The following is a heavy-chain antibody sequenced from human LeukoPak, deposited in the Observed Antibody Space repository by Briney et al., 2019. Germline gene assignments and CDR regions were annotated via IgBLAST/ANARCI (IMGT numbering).Heavy chain of an antibody. Sequence: GGSLRLSCAASGFTFSSYEMNWVRQAPGKGLEWVSYISSSGSTIYYADSVKGRFTISRDNAKNSLYLQMNSLKTDDTAVYYCTTDYQGFDPWGQGTLVTVSS. J-gene: IGHJ5*02. CDR1: GFTFSSYE. CDR3: TTDYQGFDP. V-gene: IGHV3-48*03. D-gene: IGHD2-2*01. CDR2: ISSSGSTI.